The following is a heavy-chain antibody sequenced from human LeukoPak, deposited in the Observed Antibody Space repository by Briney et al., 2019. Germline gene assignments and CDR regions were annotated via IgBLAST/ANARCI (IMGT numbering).Heavy chain of an antibody. Sequence: GGSLRLSCAASGFTVSSNYMSWVRQAPGKGLEWVSIIYSGGSTYYADSVKGRFTISRDNSKNTLYLQMNSLRAEDTAVYYCAKSSLEARYYDSSGYQDYWGQGTLVTVSS. CDR3: AKSSLEARYYDSSGYQDY. J-gene: IGHJ4*02. D-gene: IGHD3-22*01. CDR2: IYSGGST. CDR1: GFTVSSNY. V-gene: IGHV3-53*01.